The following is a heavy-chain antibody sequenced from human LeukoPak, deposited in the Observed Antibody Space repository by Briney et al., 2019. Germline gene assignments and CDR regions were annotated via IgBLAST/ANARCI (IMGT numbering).Heavy chain of an antibody. Sequence: GGSLRLSCAASGFTFSSYWMHWVRQAPGKGLVWVSRINSDGSSTSYADSVKGRFTISRDNAKNTLYLQMNSLRAEDTAVYYCARIMYCGGDCYASDYWGQGTLVTVSS. D-gene: IGHD2-21*02. CDR2: INSDGSST. J-gene: IGHJ4*02. CDR3: ARIMYCGGDCYASDY. CDR1: GFTFSSYW. V-gene: IGHV3-74*01.